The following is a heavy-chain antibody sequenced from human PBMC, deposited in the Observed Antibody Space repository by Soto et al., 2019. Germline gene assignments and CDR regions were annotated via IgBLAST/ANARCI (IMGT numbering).Heavy chain of an antibody. CDR2: FDPEDGET. CDR3: ATGQWLTSDYFDY. V-gene: IGHV1-24*01. D-gene: IGHD6-19*01. J-gene: IGHJ4*02. CDR1: GYTLTELS. Sequence: ASVKVFCKVSGYTLTELSMHWVRQAPGKGLEWMGGFDPEDGETIYAQKFQGRVTMTEDTSTDTAYMELSSLRSEDTAVYYCATGQWLTSDYFDYWGQGTLVTVSS.